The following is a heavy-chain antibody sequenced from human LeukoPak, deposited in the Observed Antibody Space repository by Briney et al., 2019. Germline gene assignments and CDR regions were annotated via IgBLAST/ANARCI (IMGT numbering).Heavy chain of an antibody. J-gene: IGHJ4*02. V-gene: IGHV5-51*01. CDR1: EYSFATYW. D-gene: IGHD2-15*01. CDR2: IFPGDSDT. Sequence: KSGESLKISCKGSEYSFATYWIGWVRQMPGQGLEWMGIIFPGDSDTRYSPSFQGQVTISADKSISTAYLQWSSLKASDTAIYYCASEYCSGGNCYFDYWAREPWSPSPQ. CDR3: ASEYCSGGNCYFDY.